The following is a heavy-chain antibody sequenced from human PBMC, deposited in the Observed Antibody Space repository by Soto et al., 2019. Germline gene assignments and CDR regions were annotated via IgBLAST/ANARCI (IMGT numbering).Heavy chain of an antibody. CDR2: IIVSHGRP. J-gene: IGHJ4*02. D-gene: IGHD2-8*01. CDR1: GYTFTSHT. CDR3: AREPEDGVPGDF. V-gene: IGHV1-3*01. Sequence: VQLVQSGAAVKEPGASVKVSCKASGYTFTSHTIHWARQAPGQGLEWMGWIIVSHGRPRIAPQFQGRVTFTTDTSATTAYMELNSLTAEDTAVYFCAREPEDGVPGDFWGQGTLVVVSS.